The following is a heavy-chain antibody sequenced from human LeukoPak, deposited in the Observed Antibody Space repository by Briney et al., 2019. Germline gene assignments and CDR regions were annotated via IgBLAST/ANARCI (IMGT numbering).Heavy chain of an antibody. CDR2: IYYSGST. CDR3: VRDKTGYYGYYFDY. CDR1: GGFISSHY. V-gene: IGHV4-59*11. D-gene: IGHD3-9*01. J-gene: IGHJ4*02. Sequence: SETLSLTCTVSGGFISSHYWSWIRQPPGKGLEWIGYIYYSGSTNYNPSLKSRVTISVDTSKNQFSLKLSSVTAADTAVYYCVRDKTGYYGYYFDYWGQGTLVTVSS.